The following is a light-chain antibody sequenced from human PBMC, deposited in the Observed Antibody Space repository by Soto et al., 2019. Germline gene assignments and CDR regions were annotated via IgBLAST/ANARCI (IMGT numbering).Light chain of an antibody. Sequence: QSVLTQPASVSGSPGQSITISCTGTSSDVGDYNYVSWYQHHPGKAPKLMIYEVSNRPSGVSNRFSGSKSGNTASLTISGLQAEDEADYYCSSYTIRTTRVFGTGTKLTVL. CDR3: SSYTIRTTRV. J-gene: IGLJ1*01. V-gene: IGLV2-14*01. CDR2: EVS. CDR1: SSDVGDYNY.